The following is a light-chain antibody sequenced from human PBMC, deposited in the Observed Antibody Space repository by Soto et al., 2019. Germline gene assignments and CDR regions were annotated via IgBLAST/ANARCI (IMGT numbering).Light chain of an antibody. CDR1: SSNIGSKT. CDR2: SNN. CDR3: AAWDDSLNGVV. V-gene: IGLV1-44*01. Sequence: QSVLTQPPSASGTPGQRVTISCSGSSSNIGSKTVNWYQQLPGTAPKLLIYSNNQRPSGVPDRFSCSKSGTSASLAISGLQSGDEADYYCAAWDDSLNGVVFGGGTKLTVL. J-gene: IGLJ2*01.